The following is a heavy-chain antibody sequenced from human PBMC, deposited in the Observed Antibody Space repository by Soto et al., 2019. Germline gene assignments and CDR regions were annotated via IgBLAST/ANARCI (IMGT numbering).Heavy chain of an antibody. Sequence: HPGGSLRLSCAASGFTFSSYAMSWVRQAPGKGLEWVSAISGSGGSTYYADSVKGRFTISRDNSKNTLYLQMNSLRAEDTAVYYCAITGYAREYYYYYMDVWGKGTTVTVSS. CDR1: GFTFSSYA. D-gene: IGHD2-15*01. J-gene: IGHJ6*03. V-gene: IGHV3-23*01. CDR3: AITGYAREYYYYYMDV. CDR2: ISGSGGST.